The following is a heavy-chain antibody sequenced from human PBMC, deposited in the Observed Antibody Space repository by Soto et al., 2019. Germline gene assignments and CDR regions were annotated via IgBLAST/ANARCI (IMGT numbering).Heavy chain of an antibody. Sequence: QVQLVQSGAEVKNPGASVTVSCRTSGETFTTYGISWVRQAPGQGLEWLGWISTYNTNTKYAPKFQGRLLLTTDTPRHTPHIELRSLGEADTAVYCCVLWCGRGRSCGGPFDPRGPGTLVT. CDR2: ISTYNTNT. V-gene: IGHV1-18*04. D-gene: IGHD2-15*01. J-gene: IGHJ5*01. CDR1: GETFTTYG. CDR3: VLWCGRGRSCGGPFDP.